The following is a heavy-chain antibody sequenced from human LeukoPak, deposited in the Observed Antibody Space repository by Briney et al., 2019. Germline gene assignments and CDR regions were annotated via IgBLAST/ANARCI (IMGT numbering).Heavy chain of an antibody. CDR2: INHNGNVN. V-gene: IGHV3-7*01. CDR1: GFTFSSYW. J-gene: IGHJ6*02. D-gene: IGHD5-18*01. Sequence: PGGSLRLSCAASGFTFSSYWMNWARQAPGKGLEWVASINHNGNVNYYVDSVKGRFTISRDNAKNSLYLQMNSLRAEDTAVYYCARDGIYSCGPGRLYYYYGMDVWGQGTTVTVSS. CDR3: ARDGIYSCGPGRLYYYYGMDV.